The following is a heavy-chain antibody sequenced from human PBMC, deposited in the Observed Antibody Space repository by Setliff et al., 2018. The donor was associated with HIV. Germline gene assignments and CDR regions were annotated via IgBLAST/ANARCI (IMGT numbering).Heavy chain of an antibody. Sequence: PGGSLRLSCAASGFTFSNAWMSWVRQAPGKGLEWVGRIKSKTDGGTTDYGAPVKGRFTISRDDSKNTLYLQMNRLRAEDTAIYYCARDWRSGYDLNFDYWGQGTLVTVSS. CDR2: IKSKTDGGTT. CDR1: GFTFSNAW. J-gene: IGHJ4*02. D-gene: IGHD5-12*01. V-gene: IGHV3-15*01. CDR3: ARDWRSGYDLNFDY.